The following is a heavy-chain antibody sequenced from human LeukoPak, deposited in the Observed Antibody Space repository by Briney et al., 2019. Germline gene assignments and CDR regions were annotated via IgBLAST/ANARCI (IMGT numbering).Heavy chain of an antibody. CDR3: AKDGGDSSSWYPLDY. Sequence: GSLRLSCAASGFTFSSYAMSWVRQAPGKGLEWVSAISGSGGSTYYADSVKGRFTISRDNSKNTLYLKMNSLRAEDTAIYYCAKDGGDSSSWYPLDYWGQGTLVTVSS. CDR1: GFTFSSYA. V-gene: IGHV3-23*01. CDR2: ISGSGGST. D-gene: IGHD6-13*01. J-gene: IGHJ4*02.